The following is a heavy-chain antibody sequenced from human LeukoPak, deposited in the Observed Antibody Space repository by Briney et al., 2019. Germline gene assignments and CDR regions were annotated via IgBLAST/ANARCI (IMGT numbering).Heavy chain of an antibody. J-gene: IGHJ4*02. D-gene: IGHD1/OR15-1a*01. Sequence: SQILSLTCAIPGDSVSSNIAAWNWIRQSPSRGLECLARTYYRSKWYNDYAISVKSRITINPDTSKNQFSLQLNSVTPEDTAVYYCARGWTNFDYWGQGNMFTVSS. CDR3: ARGWTNFDY. V-gene: IGHV6-1*01. CDR2: TYYRSKWYN. CDR1: GDSVSSNIAA.